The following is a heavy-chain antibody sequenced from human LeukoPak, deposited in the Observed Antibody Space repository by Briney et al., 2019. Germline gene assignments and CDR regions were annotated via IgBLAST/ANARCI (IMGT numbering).Heavy chain of an antibody. J-gene: IGHJ6*03. V-gene: IGHV1-18*01. Sequence: ASVKVSCTASGYTFTSYGISWVRQAPGQGLEWMGWINAYNGNTNYAQKLQGRVTMTTDTSTSTAYMELRSLRSDDTAVYYCARGAAGNDYYYYMDVWGKGTTVTVSS. CDR1: GYTFTSYG. CDR2: INAYNGNT. D-gene: IGHD6-13*01. CDR3: ARGAAGNDYYYYMDV.